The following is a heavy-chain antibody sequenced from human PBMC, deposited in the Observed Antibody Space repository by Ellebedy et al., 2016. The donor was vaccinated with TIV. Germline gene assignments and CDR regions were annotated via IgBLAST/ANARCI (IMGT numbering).Heavy chain of an antibody. CDR3: ASLNKGGSFLDSYFDH. Sequence: SETLSLTXTVSGDSRSSAYWGWIRQPPGKGLQWLGLIYGTDRTTYNPSLKGRVTLSVDTSKKQFSMRLNSVTAADTAIYFCASLNKGGSFLDSYFDHWGQGTLVTVSS. CDR1: GDSRSSAY. D-gene: IGHD2-21*01. CDR2: IYGTDRT. V-gene: IGHV4-59*13. J-gene: IGHJ4*02.